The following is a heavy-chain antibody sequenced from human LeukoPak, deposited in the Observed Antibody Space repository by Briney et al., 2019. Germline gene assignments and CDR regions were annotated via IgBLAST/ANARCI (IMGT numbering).Heavy chain of an antibody. V-gene: IGHV3-23*01. CDR2: LSPSGGIT. CDR1: GFTFSTHA. Sequence: GGSLRLSCAASGFTFSTHAVSWVRQAPGKGLEWVSALSPSGGITYYADSVKGRFTISRDNSKNTLYLQMNSQRAEDTAVYYCAKGVNYFVLEYWGQGTLVTISS. CDR3: AKGVNYFVLEY. D-gene: IGHD3-10*02. J-gene: IGHJ4*02.